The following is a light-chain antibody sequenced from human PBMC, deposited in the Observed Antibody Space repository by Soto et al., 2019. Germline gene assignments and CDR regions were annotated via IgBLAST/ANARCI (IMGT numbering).Light chain of an antibody. J-gene: IGLJ1*01. V-gene: IGLV2-14*01. Sequence: QSALTQPASVSGSPGQSITISCTGTSSDVGGYSYVSWYQQHPGKAPKLMIYEVSNRPSGVSNRFSGSKSGNTASLTVSGLQAEDEADYYCSSDTSSTTYVFGTGTKVTVL. CDR2: EVS. CDR3: SSDTSSTTYV. CDR1: SSDVGGYSY.